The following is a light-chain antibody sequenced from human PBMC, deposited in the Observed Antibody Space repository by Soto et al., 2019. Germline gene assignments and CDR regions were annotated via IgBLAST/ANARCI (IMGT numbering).Light chain of an antibody. CDR1: QSISSN. J-gene: IGKJ1*01. Sequence: EIVMTQSPATLSVSPGEGATLSCRASQSISSNLAWYQQNPGQGPRLLIYRASTRATGIPARFSGSGSGTEFTLTISSLLSEDLAVYYGPQYNQWPFLTSGKGTKVEIK. CDR2: RAS. V-gene: IGKV3-15*01. CDR3: PQYNQWPFLT.